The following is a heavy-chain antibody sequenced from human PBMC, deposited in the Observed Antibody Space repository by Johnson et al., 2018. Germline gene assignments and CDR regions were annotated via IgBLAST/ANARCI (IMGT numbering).Heavy chain of an antibody. D-gene: IGHD4-17*01. CDR2: IGWNSGSI. V-gene: IGHV3-9*01. Sequence: VQLVQSGGGLVQPGRSLRLSCAASGFTFDDYAMHWVRQAPGKGLEWVSGIGWNSGSIGYADSVKGRFTISRDNAKNSLYRQWSSLRAEGTAVYYCARDSRTTETTPFDDAFDIWGQGTMVTVSS. CDR3: ARDSRTTETTPFDDAFDI. CDR1: GFTFDDYA. J-gene: IGHJ3*02.